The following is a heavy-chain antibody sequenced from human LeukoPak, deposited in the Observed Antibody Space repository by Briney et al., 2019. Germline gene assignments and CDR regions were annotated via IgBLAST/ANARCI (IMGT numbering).Heavy chain of an antibody. V-gene: IGHV1-69*06. D-gene: IGHD4-17*01. CDR3: ARDAHDYGDPGPYGMDV. CDR2: IIPIFGTA. Sequence: ASVKVSCKASGGTFSSYAISWVRQAPGQGLEWMGGIIPIFGTANYAQKFQGRITITADKSTSTAYMELSSLRSEDTAVYYCARDAHDYGDPGPYGMDVWGKGNTVTVSS. J-gene: IGHJ6*04. CDR1: GGTFSSYA.